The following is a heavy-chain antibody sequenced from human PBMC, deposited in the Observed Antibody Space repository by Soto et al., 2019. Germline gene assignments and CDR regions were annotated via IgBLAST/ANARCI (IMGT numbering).Heavy chain of an antibody. CDR3: ARASGGKTFDY. V-gene: IGHV4-59*01. CDR1: GGSISSYY. CDR2: IYYSGST. J-gene: IGHJ4*02. D-gene: IGHD2-15*01. Sequence: PSETLSLTCTVSGGSISSYYWSWIRQPPGKGLEWIGYIYYSGSTNYNPSLKSRVTISVDTSKNQFSLKLSSVTAADTAVYYCARASGGKTFDYWGQGTLVTVYS.